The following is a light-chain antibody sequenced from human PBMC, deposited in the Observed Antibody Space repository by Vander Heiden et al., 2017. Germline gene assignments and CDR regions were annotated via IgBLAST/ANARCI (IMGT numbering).Light chain of an antibody. CDR2: DDS. Sequence: SYVLTQPPSVSVAPGQTARITCGGNNIGSKSVHWYQQKPGQAPVLLVYDDSDRRSGIPERFSGSNSGNTATLTISRVDAGDEADYYCQVWDSSSDHLVVFGGGTKLTVL. CDR3: QVWDSSSDHLVV. J-gene: IGLJ2*01. CDR1: NIGSKS. V-gene: IGLV3-21*02.